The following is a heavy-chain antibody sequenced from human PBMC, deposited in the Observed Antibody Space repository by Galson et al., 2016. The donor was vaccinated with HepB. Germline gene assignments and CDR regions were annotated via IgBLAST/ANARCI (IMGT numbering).Heavy chain of an antibody. CDR1: GGSISGSSYY. V-gene: IGHV4-39*01. CDR3: ARRGTGKNWFDP. D-gene: IGHD1-1*01. Sequence: SETLSLTCTVSGGSISGSSYYWGWVRQPPGKGLKCIGIIYYAGRTYYNPSLKSRVTISVDTSKNQFSLNLNSVTVADTAVYYCARRGTGKNWFDPWGQGTLVTVSS. J-gene: IGHJ5*02. CDR2: IYYAGRT.